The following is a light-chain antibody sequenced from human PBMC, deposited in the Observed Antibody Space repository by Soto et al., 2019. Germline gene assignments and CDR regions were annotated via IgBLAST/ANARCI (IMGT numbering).Light chain of an antibody. V-gene: IGKV1-6*01. CDR3: LQKYGYPFT. J-gene: IGKJ3*01. CDR1: QAVRND. Sequence: IQLPQSPSSLSASVGDRVTITCRASQAVRNDLGWYQQKPGKAPKRLIYAASNLQSGVPARFSGSGSGTDFTLTISSLQPEDFATYYCLQKYGYPFTFGPGTKVDIK. CDR2: AAS.